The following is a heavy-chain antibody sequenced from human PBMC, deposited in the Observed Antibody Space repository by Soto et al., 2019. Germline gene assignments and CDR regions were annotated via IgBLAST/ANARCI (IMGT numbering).Heavy chain of an antibody. CDR1: GGSISSSSYY. CDR2: IYYSGST. D-gene: IGHD6-19*01. J-gene: IGHJ3*02. CDR3: ARLGGGIAVAGRAFDI. V-gene: IGHV4-39*01. Sequence: QLQLQESGPGLVKPSETLSLTGTVSGGSISSSSYYWGWIRQPPGKGLEWIGSIYYSGSTYYNPSLKSRVTISVDTSKNQFSLKLSSVTAADTAVYYCARLGGGIAVAGRAFDIWGQGTMVTVSS.